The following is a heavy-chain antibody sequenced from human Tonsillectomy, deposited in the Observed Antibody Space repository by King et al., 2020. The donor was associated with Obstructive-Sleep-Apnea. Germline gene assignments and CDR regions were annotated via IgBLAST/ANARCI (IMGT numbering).Heavy chain of an antibody. D-gene: IGHD5-12*01. Sequence: VQLVESGGGVVQPGRSLRLSCTASGFAFNLYAIHWVRQAPGKGLEWISVISFDGSDKYYADSAKGRFTVSRDNSKSEVYLQMNSLTSEDTGKYYCVRDFITSSAYDLAYYYYGADVWGQGTTVTVSS. CDR3: VRDFITSSAYDLAYYYYGADV. V-gene: IGHV3-30*04. CDR2: ISFDGSDK. J-gene: IGHJ6*02. CDR1: GFAFNLYA.